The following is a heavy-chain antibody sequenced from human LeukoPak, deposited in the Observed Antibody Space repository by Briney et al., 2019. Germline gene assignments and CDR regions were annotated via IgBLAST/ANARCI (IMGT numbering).Heavy chain of an antibody. D-gene: IGHD5-24*01. Sequence: TGGSLRLSCAASGFTFSSYSMNWVRQAPGKGLEWVSSISSSSSYIYYADSVKGRFTISRDNAKNSLYLQMNSLRAEDTAIYYCTRVGYIDEGIDYWGQGTLVTVSS. J-gene: IGHJ4*02. CDR1: GFTFSSYS. V-gene: IGHV3-21*01. CDR3: TRVGYIDEGIDY. CDR2: ISSSSSYI.